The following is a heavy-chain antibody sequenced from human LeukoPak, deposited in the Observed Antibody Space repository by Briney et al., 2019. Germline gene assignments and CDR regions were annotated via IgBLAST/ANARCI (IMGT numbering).Heavy chain of an antibody. D-gene: IGHD6-13*01. J-gene: IGHJ4*02. V-gene: IGHV1-18*01. CDR3: AFSRSSWYSAGSLYLRFDY. CDR2: ISAYNGNT. CDR1: GYTFTSYG. Sequence: ASVKVSCKASGYTFTSYGISWVRQAPGQGLEWMGWISAYNGNTNYAQKLQGRVTMTTDTSTSTAYVELRSLRSDDTAVYYCAFSRSSWYSAGSLYLRFDYWGQGTLVTVSS.